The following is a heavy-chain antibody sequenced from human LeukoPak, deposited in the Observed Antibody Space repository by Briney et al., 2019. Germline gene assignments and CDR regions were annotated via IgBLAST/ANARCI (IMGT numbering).Heavy chain of an antibody. V-gene: IGHV3-7*03. CDR3: LGYHRSGSYLAPDY. CDR2: IKQDGSEK. Sequence: GGSPRLSCAASGFTFSTYWMTWVRQAPGKGLEWVANIKQDGSEKYYVDSVKGRFTISRDNAKNSLYLQMNSLRADDTAVYYCLGYHRSGSYLAPDYWGQETLVSVAS. D-gene: IGHD3-10*01. J-gene: IGHJ4*02. CDR1: GFTFSTYW.